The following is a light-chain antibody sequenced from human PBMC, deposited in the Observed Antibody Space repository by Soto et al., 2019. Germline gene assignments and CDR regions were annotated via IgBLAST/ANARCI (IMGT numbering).Light chain of an antibody. V-gene: IGLV2-8*01. CDR3: SSYAGSNKGYV. Sequence: QSVLIQPPSVSGSPGQSVTISCTGTSSDVGSYNYVSWYQQHPGKAPKLMIYEVSKRPSGVPDRFSGSKSGNTASLTVSGLQAEDEADYYCSSYAGSNKGYVFGTG. CDR2: EVS. J-gene: IGLJ1*01. CDR1: SSDVGSYNY.